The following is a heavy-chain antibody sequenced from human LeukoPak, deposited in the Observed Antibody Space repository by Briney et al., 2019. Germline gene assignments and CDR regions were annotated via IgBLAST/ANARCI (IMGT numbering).Heavy chain of an antibody. Sequence: GGSLRLSCAAPGFTFSGSAMHWVRQASGKGLEWVGRIRSKANSYATAYAASMKGRFTISRDDSKNTAYLQMNSLKTEDTAVYYCTRHNIVVVPPDYYYYYMDVWGKGTSVTVSS. J-gene: IGHJ6*03. V-gene: IGHV3-73*01. CDR3: TRHNIVVVPPDYYYYYMDV. D-gene: IGHD2-2*01. CDR1: GFTFSGSA. CDR2: IRSKANSYAT.